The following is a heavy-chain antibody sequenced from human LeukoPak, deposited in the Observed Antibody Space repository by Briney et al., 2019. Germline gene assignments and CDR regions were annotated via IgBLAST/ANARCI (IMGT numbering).Heavy chain of an antibody. V-gene: IGHV3-7*01. CDR3: ARDVYYDFWSGYYSSAFDI. J-gene: IGHJ3*02. CDR1: GFTFSSYW. Sequence: GGSLRLSCAASGFTFSSYWMSSVRQAPGKGLEWVANIKKDGSEKYYVDSVKGRFTIPRDNAKNSLYLQMNSLRAEDTAVYYCARDVYYDFWSGYYSSAFDIWGQGTMVTVSS. D-gene: IGHD3-3*01. CDR2: IKKDGSEK.